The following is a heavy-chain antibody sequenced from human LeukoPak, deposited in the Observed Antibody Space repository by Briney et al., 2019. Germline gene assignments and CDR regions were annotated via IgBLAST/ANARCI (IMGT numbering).Heavy chain of an antibody. CDR2: TYYRSKWYN. V-gene: IGHV6-1*01. J-gene: IGHJ4*02. D-gene: IGHD3-10*01. Sequence: KLSQTLSLTCAISGDSVSSNSAAWNWIRQSPSRGLEWLGRTYYRSKWYNDYAVSVKSRITINPDTSKDQFSLQLNSVTPEDTAVYYCARDPGREELLWFGELLPPSFDYWGQGTLVTVSS. CDR1: GDSVSSNSAA. CDR3: ARDPGREELLWFGELLPPSFDY.